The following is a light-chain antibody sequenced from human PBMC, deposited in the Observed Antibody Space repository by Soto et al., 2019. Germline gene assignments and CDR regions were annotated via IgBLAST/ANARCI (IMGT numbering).Light chain of an antibody. CDR1: SSDVGGYNY. V-gene: IGLV2-14*01. Sequence: QSALTQPASVSGSPGQSTTISCTGTSSDVGGYNYVSWYQQHPGKAPKLMIYDVSNRPSGVSNRFSGSKSGNTASLTSSGLQAEDEADYYCSSYTSSSTKVFGGGTKLTVL. J-gene: IGLJ2*01. CDR2: DVS. CDR3: SSYTSSSTKV.